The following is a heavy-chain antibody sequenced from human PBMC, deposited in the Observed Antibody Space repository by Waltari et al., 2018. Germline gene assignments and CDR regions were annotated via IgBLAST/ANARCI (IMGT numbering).Heavy chain of an antibody. CDR3: AREEQGWFDP. D-gene: IGHD1-26*01. Sequence: QVQLVESGGGVVQPGRSLRLSCAASGFPFSSYAMHWVRQAPGKGLEWVAVISYDGSNKYYADSVKGRFTISRDNSKNTLYLQMNSLRAEDTAVYYCAREEQGWFDPWGQGTLVTVSS. CDR2: ISYDGSNK. CDR1: GFPFSSYA. J-gene: IGHJ5*02. V-gene: IGHV3-30-3*01.